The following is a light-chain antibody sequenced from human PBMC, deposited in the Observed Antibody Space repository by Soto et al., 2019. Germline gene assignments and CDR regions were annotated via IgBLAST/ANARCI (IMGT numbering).Light chain of an antibody. CDR3: QQYSTYPYS. V-gene: IGKV1-5*03. J-gene: IGKJ2*03. CDR1: QSINRW. CDR2: KAS. Sequence: DIQMTQSPSTLSASVGDRVTITCRASQSINRWLAWYQQKPGKAPKLLIYKASTLESGVPSRFSGGGLGTEFSLNITSLQPDDFATYYCQQYSTYPYSFGQGTKVHI.